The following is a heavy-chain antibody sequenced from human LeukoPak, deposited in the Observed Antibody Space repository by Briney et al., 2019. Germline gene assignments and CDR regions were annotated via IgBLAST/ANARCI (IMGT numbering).Heavy chain of an antibody. Sequence: SVKDSCKASGGTFSSYAISWVRQAPGQGLEWMGRIIPILGIANYAQKFQGRVTITADKSTSTAYMELSSLRSEDTAVYYCARPIGPYGDYSAFDIWGQGTMVTVSS. CDR1: GGTFSSYA. J-gene: IGHJ3*02. CDR3: ARPIGPYGDYSAFDI. D-gene: IGHD4-17*01. CDR2: IIPILGIA. V-gene: IGHV1-69*04.